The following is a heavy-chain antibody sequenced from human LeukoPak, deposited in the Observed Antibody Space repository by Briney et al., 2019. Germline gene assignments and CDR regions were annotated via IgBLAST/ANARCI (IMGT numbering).Heavy chain of an antibody. D-gene: IGHD5-24*01. CDR3: ARGEMTTISYFDY. J-gene: IGHJ4*02. V-gene: IGHV3-30*04. CDR2: ISYDGGNK. CDR1: GFTFSSYA. Sequence: GGSLRLSCAASGFTFSSYAMHWVRQAPGKGLEWVAVISYDGGNKYYADSVKGRFTISRDNSKNTLYLQMNSLRAEDTAVYYCARGEMTTISYFDYWGQGTLVTVSS.